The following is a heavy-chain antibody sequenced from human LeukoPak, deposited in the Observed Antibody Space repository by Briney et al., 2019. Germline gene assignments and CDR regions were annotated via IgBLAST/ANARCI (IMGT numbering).Heavy chain of an antibody. CDR1: GFTFSSYS. V-gene: IGHV3-48*01. D-gene: IGHD5-24*01. J-gene: IGHJ2*01. CDR3: ARRLWRDGYARTGSPYWYFDL. Sequence: AGGSLRLSCAASGFTFSSYSMNWVRQAPGKGLEWVSYISSSSTIYYADSVKGRFTISRDNAKNSLYLQMNSLRAEDTAVYYCARRLWRDGYARTGSPYWYFDLWGRGTLVTVSS. CDR2: ISSSSTI.